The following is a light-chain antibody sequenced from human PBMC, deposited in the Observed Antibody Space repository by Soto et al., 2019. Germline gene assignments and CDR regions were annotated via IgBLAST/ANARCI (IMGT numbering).Light chain of an antibody. Sequence: TQSPGTLSLSPGERATLSCRASQNIRSWLAWYQQKPGKAPKVLIYDASTLESGVPSRFSGSGFGTEFTLTISSLQPDDFATYYCQHYNGYFGQGTKVDIK. CDR1: QNIRSW. V-gene: IGKV1-5*01. J-gene: IGKJ2*01. CDR2: DAS. CDR3: QHYNGY.